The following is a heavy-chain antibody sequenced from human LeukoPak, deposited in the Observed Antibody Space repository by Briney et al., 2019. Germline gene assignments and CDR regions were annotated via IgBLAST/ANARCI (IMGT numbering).Heavy chain of an antibody. Sequence: PSETLSLTCAVYGGSFSGYYWSWIRQPPGKGLEWIGEINHGGSTNYNPSLKSRVTISVDTSKNQFSLKLSSVTAADTAVYYCARRPRRVPAAMDYWGQGTLVTVSS. D-gene: IGHD2-2*01. CDR3: ARRPRRVPAAMDY. CDR2: INHGGST. CDR1: GGSFSGYY. V-gene: IGHV4-34*01. J-gene: IGHJ4*02.